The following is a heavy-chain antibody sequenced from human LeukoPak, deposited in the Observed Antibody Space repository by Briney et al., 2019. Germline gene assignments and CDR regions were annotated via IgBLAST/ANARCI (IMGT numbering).Heavy chain of an antibody. V-gene: IGHV1-18*01. Sequence: EASVKVSCKASGYRFNIYGISWVRQAPGQGLEWMGWISAYNANTNYAQKFQGRVTMTTDTSTRTAYMELRSLRSDDTAVYYCATSLSCGGDCSMHSQGDYWGQGTLVTVSS. D-gene: IGHD2-21*02. CDR3: ATSLSCGGDCSMHSQGDY. CDR1: GYRFNIYG. CDR2: ISAYNANT. J-gene: IGHJ4*02.